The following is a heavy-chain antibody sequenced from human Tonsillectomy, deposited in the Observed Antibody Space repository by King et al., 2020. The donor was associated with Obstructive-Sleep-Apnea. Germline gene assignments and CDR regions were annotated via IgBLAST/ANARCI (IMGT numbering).Heavy chain of an antibody. Sequence: VQLHESGPGLVKPSQTLSLTCTVSGVSINSGGYSWSWIRQHPGKGLEWIGYIYHSGNTYYNPSLKSRITISVDTSKNQFSLKLSSVTAADTAVYYCVASEWELPLGYWGQGTLAT. CDR1: GVSINSGGYS. CDR3: VASEWELPLGY. J-gene: IGHJ4*02. D-gene: IGHD1-26*01. V-gene: IGHV4-31*03. CDR2: IYHSGNT.